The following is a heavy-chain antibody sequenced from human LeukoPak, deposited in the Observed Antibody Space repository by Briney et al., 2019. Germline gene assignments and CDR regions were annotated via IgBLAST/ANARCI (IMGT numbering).Heavy chain of an antibody. Sequence: SVKVSCKASGGTFSSYAISWVRQAPGQGLEWMGGIIPIFGTANYAQKFQGRVTITADKSTSTAYMELSSLRSEDTAVYYCARCVGNTMIVVVIDNWFDPWGQGTLVTVSS. CDR3: ARCVGNTMIVVVIDNWFDP. CDR1: GGTFSSYA. J-gene: IGHJ5*02. CDR2: IIPIFGTA. V-gene: IGHV1-69*06. D-gene: IGHD3-22*01.